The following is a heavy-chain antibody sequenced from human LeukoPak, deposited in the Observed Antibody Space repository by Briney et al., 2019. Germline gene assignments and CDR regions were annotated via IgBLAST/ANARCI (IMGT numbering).Heavy chain of an antibody. CDR1: GYSISSGYY. CDR2: IYHSGST. CDR3: ARDRYYYGSETGLDP. J-gene: IGHJ5*02. Sequence: SETLSLTCTVSGYSISSGYYWGWIRQPPGKGLEWIGSIYHSGSTYYNPSLKSRVTISVDTSKNQFSLKLSSVTAADTAVYYCARDRYYYGSETGLDPWGQGTLVTVSS. V-gene: IGHV4-38-2*02. D-gene: IGHD3-10*01.